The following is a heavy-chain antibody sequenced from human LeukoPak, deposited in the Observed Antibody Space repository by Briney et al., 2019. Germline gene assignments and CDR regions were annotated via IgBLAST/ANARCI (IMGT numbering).Heavy chain of an antibody. CDR2: ISSSSSYI. D-gene: IGHD3-3*01. V-gene: IGHV3-21*01. CDR1: GFTFSSYS. Sequence: PGGSLRLSCAVSGFTFSSYSMNWVRQAPGKGLEWVSYISSSSSYIYYADSVKGRFTIPRDNAKNSLYLQMNSLRAEDTAVYYCAREDFWSGYPLYYFDYWGQGTLVTVSS. CDR3: AREDFWSGYPLYYFDY. J-gene: IGHJ4*02.